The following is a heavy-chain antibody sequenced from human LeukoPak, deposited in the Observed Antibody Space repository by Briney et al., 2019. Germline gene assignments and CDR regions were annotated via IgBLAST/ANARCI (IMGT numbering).Heavy chain of an antibody. CDR1: GGTFSSYA. D-gene: IGHD3-10*01. CDR3: ARELFFDY. Sequence: ASVKVSCKASGGTFSSYAISWVRQAPGQGLEWMGWISAYNGDTNYAQKLQGRVTMTTDTSTSTAYMELRSLRSDDTAVYYCARELFFDYWGQGTLVTVSS. V-gene: IGHV1-18*01. CDR2: ISAYNGDT. J-gene: IGHJ4*02.